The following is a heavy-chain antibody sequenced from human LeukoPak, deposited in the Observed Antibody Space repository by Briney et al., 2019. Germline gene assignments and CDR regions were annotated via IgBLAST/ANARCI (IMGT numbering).Heavy chain of an antibody. CDR2: ISDGGSDK. CDR1: GFSFSTYA. Sequence: GGSLRLSCAASGFSFSTYAMQGVRRAPGKGREWVAVISDGGSDKYYADSVKGRFTISRDNSKNTLYLQMSSLRAEDTAVYYCARDSGSGYYDSSGSFFDYWGQGTLVTVSS. V-gene: IGHV3-30*15. CDR3: ARDSGSGYYDSSGSFFDY. J-gene: IGHJ4*02. D-gene: IGHD3-22*01.